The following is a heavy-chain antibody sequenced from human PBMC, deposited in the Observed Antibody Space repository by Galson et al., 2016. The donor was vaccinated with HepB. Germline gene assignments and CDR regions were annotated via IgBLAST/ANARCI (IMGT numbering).Heavy chain of an antibody. Sequence: SLRLSCAASGFTFSSYAMSWVRQAPGKGLEWVSGISGRGGNTYYTDSVKGRFTISRDNSKNTLYLQMNRLRAEDTAVYFCARDREGVEPATSLGLGYYYFYYMDVWGKGTTVTVSS. D-gene: IGHD5-24*01. CDR1: GFTFSSYA. CDR2: ISGRGGNT. V-gene: IGHV3-23*01. CDR3: ARDREGVEPATSLGLGYYYFYYMDV. J-gene: IGHJ6*03.